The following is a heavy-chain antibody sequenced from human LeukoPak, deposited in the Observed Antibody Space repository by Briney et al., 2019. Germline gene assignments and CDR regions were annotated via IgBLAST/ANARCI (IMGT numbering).Heavy chain of an antibody. J-gene: IGHJ4*02. CDR1: GGSFSGYY. V-gene: IGHV4-34*01. D-gene: IGHD6-19*01. Sequence: PSETLSLTCAVYGGSFSGYYWSWIRQPPGKGLEWIGEINHSGSTNYNPSLKSRVTISVDTSKNQFSLKLSSVTAADTAVYYCARGVAVAGNQAVYFDYWGQGTLVTVSS. CDR3: ARGVAVAGNQAVYFDY. CDR2: INHSGST.